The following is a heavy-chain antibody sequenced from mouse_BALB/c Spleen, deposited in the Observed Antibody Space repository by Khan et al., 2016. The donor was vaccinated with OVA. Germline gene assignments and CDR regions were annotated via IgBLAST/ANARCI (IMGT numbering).Heavy chain of an antibody. V-gene: IGHV10-1*02. Sequence: EVQLQESGGGLVQPKGSLKLSCAASGFTFNTYAMNWVRQAPGKGLEWVARIRSKSNNYATYYADSVKDRFTISRDDSQSMLYLQMNNLKTEDTAMYYCVCRSWFAYWGQGTLVTVSA. CDR1: GFTFNTYA. CDR3: VCRSWFAY. J-gene: IGHJ3*01. CDR2: IRSKSNNYAT.